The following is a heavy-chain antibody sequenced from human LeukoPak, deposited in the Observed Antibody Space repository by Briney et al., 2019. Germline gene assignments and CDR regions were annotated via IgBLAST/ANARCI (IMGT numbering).Heavy chain of an antibody. J-gene: IGHJ4*02. D-gene: IGHD5-18*01. CDR2: ISAYNGNT. CDR1: GYTFTSYA. Sequence: ASVKVSCKASGYTFTSYAMHWVRQAPGQRLEWMGWISAYNGNTNYAQKLQGRVTMTTDTSTSTAYMELRSLRSDDTAVYYCASRGYSYGPYDYWGQGTLVTVSS. CDR3: ASRGYSYGPYDY. V-gene: IGHV1-18*01.